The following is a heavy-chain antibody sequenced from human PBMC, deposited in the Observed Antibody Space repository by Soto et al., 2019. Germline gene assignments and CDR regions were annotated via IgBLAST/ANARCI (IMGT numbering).Heavy chain of an antibody. CDR1: GFTFSNAW. Sequence: PGGPLRLSCAASGFTFSNAWMNWVRQAPGKGLEWVGRIKSKTDGGTTDYTAPVKGKFTISRDDSKNTLYLQMNSLKTEDTAVYYCTTDRNGYSSPYGMDVWGQGTTVTVSS. CDR2: IKSKTDGGTT. V-gene: IGHV3-15*07. D-gene: IGHD6-19*01. CDR3: TTDRNGYSSPYGMDV. J-gene: IGHJ6*02.